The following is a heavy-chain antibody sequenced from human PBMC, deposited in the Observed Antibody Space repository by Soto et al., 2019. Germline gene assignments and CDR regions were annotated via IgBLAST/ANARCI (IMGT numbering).Heavy chain of an antibody. D-gene: IGHD6-25*01. J-gene: IGHJ4*02. CDR2: ISYDGSNK. CDR1: GFTFSSYA. V-gene: IGHV3-30-3*01. CDR3: AREGLLGSFDY. Sequence: GGSLRLSCAASGFTFSSYAMHWVRQAPGKGLEWVAVISYDGSNKYYADSVKGRFTISRDNSKNTLYLQMNSLRAEDTAVYYCAREGLLGSFDYWGQGTLVTVSS.